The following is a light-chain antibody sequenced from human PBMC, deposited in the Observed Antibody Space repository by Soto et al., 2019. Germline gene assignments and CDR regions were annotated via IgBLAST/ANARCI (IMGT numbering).Light chain of an antibody. Sequence: EIVLTQSPATLSLSPGERATLSCRASQSVSSYLAWYQQKPGQAPRLLIYDASNRATGIPGRFSGSGSGTDFTLTISGLEPNDFAVYYCQQRSNWPPWTFGQGTKVEIK. CDR2: DAS. V-gene: IGKV3-11*01. CDR3: QQRSNWPPWT. J-gene: IGKJ1*01. CDR1: QSVSSY.